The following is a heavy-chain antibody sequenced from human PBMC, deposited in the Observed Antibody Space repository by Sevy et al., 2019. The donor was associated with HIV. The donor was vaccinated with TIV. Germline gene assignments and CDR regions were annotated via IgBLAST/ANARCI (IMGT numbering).Heavy chain of an antibody. CDR2: ISHDGSNK. D-gene: IGHD6-13*01. CDR1: GFTFSNYA. Sequence: GGSLRLSCAASGFTFSNYAMHWVHQAPGKGLEWVAGISHDGSNKYYADSVKGRFTISRDNSKNTLFVQMNSLKAEDTAVYNCARDRSSNWMNYFFDYWGQGALVTVSS. V-gene: IGHV3-30*04. CDR3: ARDRSSNWMNYFFDY. J-gene: IGHJ4*02.